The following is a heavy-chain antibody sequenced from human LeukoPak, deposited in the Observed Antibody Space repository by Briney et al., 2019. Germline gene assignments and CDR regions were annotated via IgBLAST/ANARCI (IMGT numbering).Heavy chain of an antibody. CDR2: ISAYNGNT. CDR1: GYTFTSYG. Sequence: ASVKVSCKASGYTFTSYGISWVRQAPGQGLEWMGWISAYNGNTNYAQKLQGRVTMTTDTSTSTAYMELRSLRSDDTVVYYCARVWEDYCGSANWFDPWGQGTLVTVSS. D-gene: IGHD3-10*01. J-gene: IGHJ5*02. V-gene: IGHV1-18*04. CDR3: ARVWEDYCGSANWFDP.